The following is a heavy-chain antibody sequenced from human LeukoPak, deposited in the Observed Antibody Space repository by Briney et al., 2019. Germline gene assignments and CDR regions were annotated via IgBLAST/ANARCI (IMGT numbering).Heavy chain of an antibody. Sequence: GGSLRLSCAASGFTFSSYAMHWVRQAPGKGLEYVSAISSNGGSTYYANSVKGRFTISRDNSKNTLYLQMGSLRAEDMAVYYCAREIKGWGQGTLVTVSS. CDR3: AREIKG. CDR2: ISSNGGST. CDR1: GFTFSSYA. V-gene: IGHV3-64*01. J-gene: IGHJ4*02.